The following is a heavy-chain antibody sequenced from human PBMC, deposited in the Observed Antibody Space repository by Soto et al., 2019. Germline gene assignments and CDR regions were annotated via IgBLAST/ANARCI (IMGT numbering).Heavy chain of an antibody. D-gene: IGHD6-13*01. CDR2: TYYSGST. J-gene: IGHJ4*02. CDR3: ARVRGTAGKRYFDY. Sequence: QVQLQESGPRLVKPSETLSLTCTVSGGSMIAYYWNWMRQPPGKGLQWIGYTYYSGSTTYNPSLTSRVTISVDSSKNQFSLKLDSVTPADTAVYYCARVRGTAGKRYFDYWGPGTLVTVSS. V-gene: IGHV4-59*01. CDR1: GGSMIAYY.